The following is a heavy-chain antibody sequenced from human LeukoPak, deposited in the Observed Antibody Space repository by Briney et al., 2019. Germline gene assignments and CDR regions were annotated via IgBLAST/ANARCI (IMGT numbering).Heavy chain of an antibody. CDR1: GFTFSSYS. Sequence: PGGSLRLSCAASGFTFSSYSMNWVRQAPGKGLEWVSSISSSSYIYYADSVKGRFTISRDNAKNSLYLQMNSLRAEDTAVYYCARPMVRGVIITPGFDPWGQGTLVTVSS. J-gene: IGHJ5*02. CDR3: ARPMVRGVIITPGFDP. CDR2: ISSSSYI. V-gene: IGHV3-21*01. D-gene: IGHD3-10*01.